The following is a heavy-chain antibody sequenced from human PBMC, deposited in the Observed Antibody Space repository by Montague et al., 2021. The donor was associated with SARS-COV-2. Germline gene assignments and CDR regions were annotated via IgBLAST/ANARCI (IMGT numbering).Heavy chain of an antibody. CDR3: ARWDPQTLTLIGLRGKSASDY. D-gene: IGHD4-23*01. V-gene: IGHV4-34*01. CDR1: GGSFSGYY. J-gene: IGHJ4*02. CDR2: INHSGTT. Sequence: SDTLSLTCAVYGGSFSGYYWTWIRQSPGKGLEWIAEINHSGTTNYNFNPSLRSRVTISADMSKSQFSLKLSSVSAADTGVYYCARWDPQTLTLIGLRGKSASDYWGQGTLVTVSS.